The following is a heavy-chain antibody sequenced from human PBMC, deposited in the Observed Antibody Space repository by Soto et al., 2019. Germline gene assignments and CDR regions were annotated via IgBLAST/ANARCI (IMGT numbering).Heavy chain of an antibody. CDR3: ALDYYGSGSYPNDAFDI. J-gene: IGHJ3*02. CDR1: GFTFTRYG. Sequence: GGSLRLSCAASGFTFTRYGMHWARQAPGKGLEWVAVIGGGGGETYYGDSVKGRFTISRDNYKNTLYLQMNSLRAEDTAVYYCALDYYGSGSYPNDAFDIWGQGTMVTVSS. CDR2: IGGGGGET. V-gene: IGHV3-23*01. D-gene: IGHD3-10*01.